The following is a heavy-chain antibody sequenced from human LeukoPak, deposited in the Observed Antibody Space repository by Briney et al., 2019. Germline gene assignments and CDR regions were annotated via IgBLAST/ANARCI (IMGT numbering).Heavy chain of an antibody. Sequence: GGSLRLSCAASGFTFSNYGMSWVRQAPGKGLEWVSLIYSGGSTYYADSVKGRFTISRDNSKNTLYLQMNSLRAEDTAVYYCASSGVFPHNPLDYWGQGTLVTVSS. CDR2: IYSGGST. J-gene: IGHJ4*02. CDR1: GFTFSNYG. D-gene: IGHD6-19*01. CDR3: ASSGVFPHNPLDY. V-gene: IGHV3-23*03.